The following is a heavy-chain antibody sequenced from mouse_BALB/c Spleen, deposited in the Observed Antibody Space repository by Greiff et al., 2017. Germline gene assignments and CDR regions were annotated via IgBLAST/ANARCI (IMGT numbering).Heavy chain of an antibody. D-gene: IGHD2-3*01. CDR3: ARGDGPLDY. J-gene: IGHJ2*01. Sequence: EVKLEESGGGLVKPGGSLKLSCAASGFTFSSYAMSWVRQSPEKRLEWVAEISSGGSYTYYPDTVTGRFTISRDNAKNTLYLEMSSLRSEDTAMYYCARGDGPLDYWGQGTTLTVSS. CDR2: ISSGGSYT. V-gene: IGHV5-9-4*01. CDR1: GFTFSSYA.